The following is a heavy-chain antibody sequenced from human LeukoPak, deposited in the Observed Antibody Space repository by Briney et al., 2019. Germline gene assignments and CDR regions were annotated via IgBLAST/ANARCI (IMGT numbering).Heavy chain of an antibody. CDR1: GFTFSSYS. J-gene: IGHJ6*04. Sequence: MAGGSLRLSCAASGFTFSSYSMNWVRQAPGKGLEWVSSISSSSSYIYYADSVKGRFTISRDNAKNSLYLQMNSLRAEDTAVYYCARNAVPDRPFSGMDVWGKGTTVTVSS. D-gene: IGHD2-2*01. CDR3: ARNAVPDRPFSGMDV. CDR2: ISSSSSYI. V-gene: IGHV3-21*01.